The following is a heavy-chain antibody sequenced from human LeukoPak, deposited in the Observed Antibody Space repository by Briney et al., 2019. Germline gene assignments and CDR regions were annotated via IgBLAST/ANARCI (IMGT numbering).Heavy chain of an antibody. D-gene: IGHD3-10*01. CDR1: GGTFSSYA. CDR2: IIPIFGTA. V-gene: IGHV1-69*06. J-gene: IGHJ4*02. Sequence: RWASVKVSCKASGGTFSSYAISWVRQAPRQGLEWMGGIIPIFGTANYAQKFQGRVTITADKSTSTAYMELSSLRSEDTAVYYCAREGSCYYGSGSYCNFDYWGRGTLVTVSS. CDR3: AREGSCYYGSGSYCNFDY.